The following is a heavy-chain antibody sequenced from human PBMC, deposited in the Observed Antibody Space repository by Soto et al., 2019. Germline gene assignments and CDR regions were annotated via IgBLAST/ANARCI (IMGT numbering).Heavy chain of an antibody. Sequence: ASVKVSCKASGYTFTSYGISWVRQAPGQGLEWMGWISAYNGNTNYAQKLQGRVTMTTDTSTSTAYMELRSLRSDDTAVYYCARVGYSSSSSTLYYYYGMDVWGQGTTVTV. CDR3: ARVGYSSSSSTLYYYYGMDV. D-gene: IGHD6-6*01. CDR1: GYTFTSYG. J-gene: IGHJ6*02. V-gene: IGHV1-18*01. CDR2: ISAYNGNT.